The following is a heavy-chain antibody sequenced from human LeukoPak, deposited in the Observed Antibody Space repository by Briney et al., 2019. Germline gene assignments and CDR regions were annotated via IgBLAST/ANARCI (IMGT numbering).Heavy chain of an antibody. CDR1: GDSISSGNYY. CDR3: ARGPYKYDGSGAFDI. CDR2: TYTSGST. D-gene: IGHD3-22*01. V-gene: IGHV4-61*02. J-gene: IGHJ3*02. Sequence: PSETLSLTCTVSGDSISSGNYYWSWIRQPAGKGLEWIGRTYTSGSTNYNPSLKSRVTISVDTSKNQFSLKLTSVTAADTAVYYCARGPYKYDGSGAFDIWGQGTMVTVSS.